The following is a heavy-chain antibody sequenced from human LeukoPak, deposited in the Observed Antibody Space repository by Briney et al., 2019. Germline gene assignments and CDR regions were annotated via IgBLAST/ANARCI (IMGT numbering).Heavy chain of an antibody. CDR1: GGSISSYY. J-gene: IGHJ4*02. V-gene: IGHV4-59*12. Sequence: SETLSLTCTVSGGSISSYYWSWIRQPPGKGLEWIGYIYYSGSTNYNPSLKSRVTISVDTSKNQFSLKLSSVTAADTAVYYCARDPRRYGYYYDSSGYFDYWGQGTLVTVSS. CDR2: IYYSGST. D-gene: IGHD3-22*01. CDR3: ARDPRRYGYYYDSSGYFDY.